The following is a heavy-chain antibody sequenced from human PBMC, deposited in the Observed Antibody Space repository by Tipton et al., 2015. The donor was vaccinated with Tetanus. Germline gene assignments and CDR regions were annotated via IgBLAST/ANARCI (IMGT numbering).Heavy chain of an antibody. D-gene: IGHD2-15*01. CDR1: GFTFSNYA. CDR2: ISRDGSYI. V-gene: IGHV3-30-3*01. CDR3: ARQGGSPGILYVDY. Sequence: SLRLSCAASGFTFSNYAIHWVRQAPGRGLEWVAAISRDGSYIYYADSVKGRFTFSRDNSKNTVYLQMDSLRPEDSAVFHCARQGGSPGILYVDYWGPGTLVTVSS. J-gene: IGHJ4*02.